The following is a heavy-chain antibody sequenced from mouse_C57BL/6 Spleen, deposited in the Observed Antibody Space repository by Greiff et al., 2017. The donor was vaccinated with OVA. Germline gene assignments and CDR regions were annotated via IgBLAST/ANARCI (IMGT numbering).Heavy chain of an antibody. CDR2: INPGSGST. V-gene: IGHV1-54*01. D-gene: IGHD2-5*01. Sequence: QVQLQQSGAELVRPGTSVKVSCKASGYAFTNYLIEWVKQRPGQGLEWMGVINPGSGSTNYNEKFKGKATLTADKSSSTAYMQLSSLTSEDSADYVSARGRWSNYDYWGQGTTLTVSS. J-gene: IGHJ2*01. CDR3: ARGRWSNYDY. CDR1: GYAFTNYL.